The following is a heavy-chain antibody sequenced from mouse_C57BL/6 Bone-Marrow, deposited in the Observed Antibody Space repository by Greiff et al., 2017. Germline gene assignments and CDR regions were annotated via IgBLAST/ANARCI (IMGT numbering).Heavy chain of an antibody. J-gene: IGHJ4*01. CDR2: IYPRSGNT. CDR1: GYTFTSYG. CDR3: ARRILLRKDY. Sequence: QVQLQQSGAELARPGASVKLSCKASGYTFTSYGISWVKQRTGQGLEWIGEIYPRSGNTYYNEKFKGKATLTADKSYSTAYMELRSLTSEDSAVYFCARRILLRKDYWGQGTSVTVSS. V-gene: IGHV1-81*01. D-gene: IGHD1-1*01.